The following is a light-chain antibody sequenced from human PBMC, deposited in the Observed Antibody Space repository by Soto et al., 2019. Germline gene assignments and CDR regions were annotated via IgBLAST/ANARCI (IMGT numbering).Light chain of an antibody. Sequence: QSVLTQPPSASGTPGQRVTISCSGSSSNFGSNYVYWYQQLPGTAPKLLIYRNNQRPSGVPDRFSASKSGTSASLAISGLRSEDEADYYCAAWDDSLSGWVFGGGTQLTVL. CDR1: SSNFGSNY. J-gene: IGLJ3*02. CDR2: RNN. CDR3: AAWDDSLSGWV. V-gene: IGLV1-47*01.